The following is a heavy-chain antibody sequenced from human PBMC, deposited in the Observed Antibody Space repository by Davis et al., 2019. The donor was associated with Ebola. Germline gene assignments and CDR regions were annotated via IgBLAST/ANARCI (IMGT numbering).Heavy chain of an antibody. CDR2: IIPMVGTA. D-gene: IGHD1-26*01. Sequence: AASVKVSCKASGGTFSTYDINWVRQAPGQALPLIGRIIPMVGTATYAQKFQGRVTITADKSTSTAYMEMSGLRSEDTAVYYCARDLGRYDDHWGQGTLVTVSS. J-gene: IGHJ4*02. CDR3: ARDLGRYDDH. CDR1: GGTFSTYD. V-gene: IGHV1-69*04.